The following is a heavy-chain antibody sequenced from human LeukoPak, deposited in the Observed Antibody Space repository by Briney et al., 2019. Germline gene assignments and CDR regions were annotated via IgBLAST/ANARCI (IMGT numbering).Heavy chain of an antibody. D-gene: IGHD5-18*01. V-gene: IGHV1-69*13. J-gene: IGHJ4*02. CDR2: IIPIFGTA. CDR1: GGTFSSYA. CDR3: ASVDTAMATDY. Sequence: EASVKVSCKASGGTFSSYAISWVRQAPGQGLEWMGGIIPIFGTANYAQKFQGRVTITADESTSTAYMELSSLRSEDTAVYYCASVDTAMATDYWDQGTLVTVSS.